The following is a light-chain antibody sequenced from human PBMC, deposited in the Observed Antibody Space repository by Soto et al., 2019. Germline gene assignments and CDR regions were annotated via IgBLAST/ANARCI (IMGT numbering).Light chain of an antibody. CDR1: QSVNIY. J-gene: IGKJ1*01. V-gene: IGKV3D-15*01. CDR2: GAS. Sequence: EIVMTQSPATLSVSPGERATLSCRASQSVNIYLAWYQQKPGQAPRLLIFGASYRATGIPARFSGSGSGTEFNLTISSLQSEDFAVYYCLQYDDWHRTFGQGTKVEIK. CDR3: LQYDDWHRT.